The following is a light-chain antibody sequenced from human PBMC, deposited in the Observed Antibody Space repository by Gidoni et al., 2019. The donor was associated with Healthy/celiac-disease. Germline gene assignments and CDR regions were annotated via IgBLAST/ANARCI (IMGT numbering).Light chain of an antibody. CDR3: QSYDSSQVV. V-gene: IGLV1-40*01. CDR1: SSNIGAGYD. Sequence: QSVLTQPPSVSGAPGQRVTIPCTGSSSNIGAGYDVHWYQQLPGTAPKLLIYGNSNRPSGVPDRFSGSKSGTSASLAITGLQAEDEADYYCQSYDSSQVVFGGGTKLTVL. J-gene: IGLJ2*01. CDR2: GNS.